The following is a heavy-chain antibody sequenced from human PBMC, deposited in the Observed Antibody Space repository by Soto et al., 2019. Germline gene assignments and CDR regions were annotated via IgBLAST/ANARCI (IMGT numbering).Heavy chain of an antibody. CDR3: ARDREYQLLFSYYYGMDV. CDR1: GFTFSSYW. Sequence: GGSLRLSCAASGFTFSSYWMSWVRQAPGKGLEWVANIQQDGSEKYYVDSVKGRFTISRDNAKNSLYLQMNSLRAEDTAVYYCARDREYQLLFSYYYGMDVWGQGTTVTVSS. J-gene: IGHJ6*02. V-gene: IGHV3-7*03. D-gene: IGHD2-2*01. CDR2: IQQDGSEK.